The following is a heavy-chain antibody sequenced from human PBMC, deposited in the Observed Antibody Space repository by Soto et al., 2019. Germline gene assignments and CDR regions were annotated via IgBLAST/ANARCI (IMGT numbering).Heavy chain of an antibody. Sequence: QVQLVQSGAEVKKPGASVKVSCKASGYTFTSYGISWVRQAPGQGLEWMGGIIPIFGTANYAQKFQGRVTITADESTSTAYMELSSLRSEDTAVYYCARSREQLVFNVDYWGQGTLVTVSS. J-gene: IGHJ4*02. CDR2: IIPIFGTA. D-gene: IGHD6-6*01. V-gene: IGHV1-69*13. CDR1: GYTFTSYG. CDR3: ARSREQLVFNVDY.